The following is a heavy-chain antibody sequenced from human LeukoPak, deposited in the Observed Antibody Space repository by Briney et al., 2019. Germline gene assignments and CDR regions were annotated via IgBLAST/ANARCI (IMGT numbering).Heavy chain of an antibody. J-gene: IGHJ4*02. CDR1: GFTFSSYG. V-gene: IGHV3-30*18. D-gene: IGHD3-22*01. CDR2: ISIDGRNK. CDR3: AKDETYYYDSSGYPLLY. Sequence: GGSLRLSCVASGFTFSSYGMHWVRQAPGRGLKWVAVISIDGRNKYYADSVKGRFTISRDNSKNTLYLQMNSLRAEDTALYYCAKDETYYYDSSGYPLLYWGQGTLVTVSS.